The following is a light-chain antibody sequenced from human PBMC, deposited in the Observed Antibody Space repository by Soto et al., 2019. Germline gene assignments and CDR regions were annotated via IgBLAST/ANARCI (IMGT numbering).Light chain of an antibody. Sequence: QSVLTQPASVSGSPGQSIPISCSGSSSNIGNNYVSWYQQLPGTAPKLLIYESYKRPSGVPDRFSGSKSGTSATLGITGLQTGDEADYYCGTWDSSVSARVFGTGTKVTVL. CDR1: SSNIGNNY. V-gene: IGLV1-51*02. J-gene: IGLJ1*01. CDR2: ESY. CDR3: GTWDSSVSARV.